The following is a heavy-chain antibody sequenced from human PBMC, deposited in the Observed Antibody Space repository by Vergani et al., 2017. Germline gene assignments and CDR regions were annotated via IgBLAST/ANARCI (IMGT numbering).Heavy chain of an antibody. CDR2: ISWNSNSI. CDR1: GFTSAGYA. V-gene: IGHV3-9*02. CDR3: AKDLGTSSGGGWFDP. Sequence: EVQLEESGGGLVLPGRPLRLSCVASGFTSAGYAMHWVRQAPGKGLEWVSGISWNSNSIVYADSVKGRFTISRDKAKNSLYLQMNSLRAEDTALYYCAKDLGTSSGGGWFDPWGQGTLVTVSS. D-gene: IGHD6-6*01. J-gene: IGHJ5*02.